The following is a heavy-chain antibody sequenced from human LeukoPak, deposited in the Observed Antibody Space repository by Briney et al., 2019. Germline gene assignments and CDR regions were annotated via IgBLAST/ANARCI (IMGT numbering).Heavy chain of an antibody. J-gene: IGHJ4*02. D-gene: IGHD6-13*01. V-gene: IGHV3-23*01. CDR1: GFTLSSCA. CDR3: AKGGAAAGLFDY. Sequence: PGGSLRLSCAASGFTLSSCAMSWVRQAPGKGLEWVSAISGSGGSTYYADSVKGRFTISRDNSKNTLYLQMNSLRAEDTAVYYCAKGGAAAGLFDYWGQGTLVTVSS. CDR2: ISGSGGST.